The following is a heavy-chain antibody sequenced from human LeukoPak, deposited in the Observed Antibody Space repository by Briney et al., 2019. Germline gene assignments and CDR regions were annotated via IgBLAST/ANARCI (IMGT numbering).Heavy chain of an antibody. CDR1: GFTFSGSA. D-gene: IGHD1-26*01. V-gene: IGHV3-73*01. J-gene: IGHJ4*02. CDR3: TRGLAGATNY. Sequence: LPGGSLKLSCAASGFTFSGSAMHWVRQASGKGLEWVGRIRSKANSYATAYAASVKGRFTISRDDSKNTAYLQMNSLKTEDTAVYYCTRGLAGATNYWGQGTLVTVSS. CDR2: IRSKANSYAT.